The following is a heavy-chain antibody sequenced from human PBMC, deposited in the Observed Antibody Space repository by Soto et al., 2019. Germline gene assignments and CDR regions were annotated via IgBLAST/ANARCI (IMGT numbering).Heavy chain of an antibody. J-gene: IGHJ4*02. CDR1: GFTFSSYG. D-gene: IGHD5-18*01. Sequence: HPGGSLRLSCAASGFTFSSYGMHWVRQAPGKGLEWVAVIWYDGSNKYYADSVKGRFTISRDNSKNTLYLQMNSLRAEDTAVYYCARDRSFRGIQLWTFDYWGQGTLVTVSS. CDR2: IWYDGSNK. V-gene: IGHV3-33*01. CDR3: ARDRSFRGIQLWTFDY.